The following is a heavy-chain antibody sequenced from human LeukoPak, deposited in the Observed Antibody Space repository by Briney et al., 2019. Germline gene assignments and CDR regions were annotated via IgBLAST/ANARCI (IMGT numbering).Heavy chain of an antibody. CDR2: ISSSSSYI. J-gene: IGHJ4*02. CDR3: ASYGPLPLGG. Sequence: PGGSLRLSCAASGFTFSSYSMNWVRQAPGKGLEWVSSISSSSSYIYYADSVKGRFTISRDNANNSLYLQMNSLRAEDTAVYYCASYGPLPLGGWGQGTLVTVSS. D-gene: IGHD3-10*01. CDR1: GFTFSSYS. V-gene: IGHV3-21*01.